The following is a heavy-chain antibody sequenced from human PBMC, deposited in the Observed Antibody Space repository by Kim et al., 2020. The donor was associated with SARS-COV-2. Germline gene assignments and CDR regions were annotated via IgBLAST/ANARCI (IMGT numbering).Heavy chain of an antibody. Sequence: SNPSLKSRVTISVDTSKNQFSLKLSSVTAADTAVYYCSTWSKYYYYGMDVWGQGTTVTVSS. D-gene: IGHD2-2*01. J-gene: IGHJ6*02. V-gene: IGHV4-4*09. CDR3: STWSKYYYYGMDV.